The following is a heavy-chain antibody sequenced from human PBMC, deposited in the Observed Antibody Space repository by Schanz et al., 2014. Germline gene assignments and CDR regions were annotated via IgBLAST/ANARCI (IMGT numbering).Heavy chain of an antibody. CDR1: GYIFINSG. CDR3: ARSAGREFWSGYYTRFDY. V-gene: IGHV1-18*01. J-gene: IGHJ4*02. CDR2: ISVYNGNT. Sequence: QIQLVQSGPEVKKPGATVKVSCKASGYIFINSGISWVRQAPGQGLEWMGWISVYNGNTKYPQKLQGRVTMTADTSTNTAYMELRSLRSDDTAVYYCARSAGREFWSGYYTRFDYWGQGTLVPVSS. D-gene: IGHD3-3*01.